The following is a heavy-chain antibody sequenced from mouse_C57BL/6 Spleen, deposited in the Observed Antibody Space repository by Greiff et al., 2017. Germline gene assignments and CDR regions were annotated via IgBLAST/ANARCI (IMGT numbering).Heavy chain of an antibody. J-gene: IGHJ3*01. D-gene: IGHD1-1*01. CDR3: ARTDYGSSYWFAY. Sequence: QVQLKQSGPGLVQPSQSLSITCTVSGFSLTSYGVHWVRQSPGNGLEWLGVICSGGSTDYNAAFISSLSISKDNAKSQVFFKMNSLQADDTAIYYCARTDYGSSYWFAYWGQGTLVTVSA. V-gene: IGHV2-2*01. CDR1: GFSLTSYG. CDR2: ICSGGST.